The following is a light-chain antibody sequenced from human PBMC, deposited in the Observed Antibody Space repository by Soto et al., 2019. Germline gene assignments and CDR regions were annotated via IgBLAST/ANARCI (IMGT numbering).Light chain of an antibody. CDR3: QKFNKWPWT. CDR2: DAS. V-gene: IGKV3-15*01. J-gene: IGKJ1*01. CDR1: ESVGSN. Sequence: EIVMTQSPVTLSVSPGERATLSCRASESVGSNLAWYQQKPGQPPSLLIYDASMRETGVTPRISRSGSGTEFTLTISNLQSEDFAIYFCQKFNKWPWTFGKGTKVESK.